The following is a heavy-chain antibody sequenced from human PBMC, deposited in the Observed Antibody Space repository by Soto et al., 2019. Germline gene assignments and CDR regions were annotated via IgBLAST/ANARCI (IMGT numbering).Heavy chain of an antibody. V-gene: IGHV1-58*01. CDR2: IVVGSGNT. D-gene: IGHD1-26*01. CDR1: GFTFTSSA. J-gene: IGHJ4*02. Sequence: GASVKVSCKASGFTFTSSAVQWVRQARGQRLEWIGWIVVGSGNTNYAQKFQERVTITRDMSTSTAYMELSSLRSEDTAVYYCAAVSVVGATPYFDYWGQGXLVTVSS. CDR3: AAVSVVGATPYFDY.